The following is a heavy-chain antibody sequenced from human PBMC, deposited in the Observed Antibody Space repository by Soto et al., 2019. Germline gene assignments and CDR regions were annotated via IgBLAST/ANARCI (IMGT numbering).Heavy chain of an antibody. CDR3: ARGLYYYDSSRPPYYYGMDV. D-gene: IGHD3-22*01. J-gene: IGHJ6*02. V-gene: IGHV3-11*01. CDR1: GFTFSDYY. CDR2: ISSSGSTI. Sequence: QVQLVESGGGLVKPGGSLRLSCAASGFTFSDYYMSWIRQAPGKGLEWVSYISSSGSTIYYADYVKGRFTISRDNAKNSLYLQMNSLRAEDTAVYYCARGLYYYDSSRPPYYYGMDVWGQGTTVTVSS.